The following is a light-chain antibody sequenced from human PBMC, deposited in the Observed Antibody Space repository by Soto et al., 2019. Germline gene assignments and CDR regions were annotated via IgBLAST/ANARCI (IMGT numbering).Light chain of an antibody. J-gene: IGLJ1*01. CDR3: SSYISSSTPYV. CDR2: DVT. Sequence: QSALTQPASVSGSPGQSITISCTGTSSDVGGYNYVSWYQQHPVKAPKLMIYDVTNRPSGVSDRFSGSKSGNTASLTISGLQAEDEADYYCSSYISSSTPYVFGTGTKLTVL. V-gene: IGLV2-14*01. CDR1: SSDVGGYNY.